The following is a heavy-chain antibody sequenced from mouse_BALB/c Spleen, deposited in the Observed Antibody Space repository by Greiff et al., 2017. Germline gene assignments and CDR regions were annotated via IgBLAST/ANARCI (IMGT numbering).Heavy chain of an antibody. V-gene: IGHV7-3*02. Sequence: EVMLVESGGGLVQPGGSLRLSCATSGFTFTDYYMSWVRQPPGKALEWLGFIRNKANGYTTEYSASVKGRFTISRDNSQSILYLQMNTLRAEDSATYYCARESYYGNYYAMDYWGQGTSVTVSS. CDR1: GFTFTDYY. D-gene: IGHD2-10*01. CDR3: ARESYYGNYYAMDY. J-gene: IGHJ4*01. CDR2: IRNKANGYTT.